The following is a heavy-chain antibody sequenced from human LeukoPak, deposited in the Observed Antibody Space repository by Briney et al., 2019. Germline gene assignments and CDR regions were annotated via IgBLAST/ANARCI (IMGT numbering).Heavy chain of an antibody. Sequence: ASVKVSCKASGYTFTGYYMHWVQQAPGQGLEWMGWINPNSGGTNYAQKFQGRVTMTRDTSISTAYMELSRLRSDDTAVYYCARDIVVVPAAPDAFDIWGQGTMVTVSS. CDR1: GYTFTGYY. CDR3: ARDIVVVPAAPDAFDI. J-gene: IGHJ3*02. D-gene: IGHD2-2*01. CDR2: INPNSGGT. V-gene: IGHV1-2*02.